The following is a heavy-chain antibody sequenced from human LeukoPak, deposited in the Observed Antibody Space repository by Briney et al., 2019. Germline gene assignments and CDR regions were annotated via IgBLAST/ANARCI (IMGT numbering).Heavy chain of an antibody. CDR2: VYPSDFNV. CDR1: GNTFSNSW. J-gene: IGHJ4*02. Sequence: GESLKISCKGSGNTFSNSWIGWVRQMPGKGLEWMGLVYPSDFNVIYSPSFQGQVTISADTSINTAYLQWSSLAASDTAMYYCATPPLYCNSTTCSHFYFDYWGQGTLVTVSS. D-gene: IGHD2-2*01. V-gene: IGHV5-51*01. CDR3: ATPPLYCNSTTCSHFYFDY.